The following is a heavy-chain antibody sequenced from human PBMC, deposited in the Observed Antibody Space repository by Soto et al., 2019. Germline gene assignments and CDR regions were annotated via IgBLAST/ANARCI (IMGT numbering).Heavy chain of an antibody. Sequence: HLQLRESGPGLVKPSETLSLTCNVSGGSITEFSNSWVWVRQPQGKGLEWIATVYLGGATCYNPSLKIRITTSVEASTTQVSLRLASVTAADTAVFFCASGSSSYNVAFHVWGQGTLVTVSS. D-gene: IGHD6-6*01. CDR3: ASGSSSYNVAFHV. CDR1: GGSITEFSNS. V-gene: IGHV4-39*01. CDR2: VYLGGAT. J-gene: IGHJ3*01.